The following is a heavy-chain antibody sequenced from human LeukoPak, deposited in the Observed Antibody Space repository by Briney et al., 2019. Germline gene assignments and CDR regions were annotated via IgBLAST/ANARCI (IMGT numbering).Heavy chain of an antibody. J-gene: IGHJ4*02. CDR3: AKAMMTIFGVVIVSPFDY. CDR1: GFTFSSYS. V-gene: IGHV3-21*04. CDR2: ISSSSSYI. Sequence: GGSLRLSCAASGFTFSSYSMNWVRQAPGKGLEWVSSISSSSSYIYYADSVKGRFTISRDNSKNTLYLQMNSLRAEDTAVYYCAKAMMTIFGVVIVSPFDYWGQGTLVTVSS. D-gene: IGHD3-3*01.